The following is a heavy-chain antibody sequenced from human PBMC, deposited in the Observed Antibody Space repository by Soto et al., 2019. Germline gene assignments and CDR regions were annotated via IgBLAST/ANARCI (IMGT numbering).Heavy chain of an antibody. CDR3: AHRILRTVFGLVTTTAIYFDF. V-gene: IGHV2-5*02. CDR1: GFSLTTSGVG. Sequence: QITLNESGPTVVKPAETLTLTCTFSGFSLTTSGVGVGWIRQSPGKAPEWLALIYWEDDKRYSASLKSRLTTPKDTSKNQVVLTMASVDPADTATYYCAHRILRTVFGLVTTTAIYFDFWGQGTPVVVSS. CDR2: IYWEDDK. D-gene: IGHD3-3*01. J-gene: IGHJ4*02.